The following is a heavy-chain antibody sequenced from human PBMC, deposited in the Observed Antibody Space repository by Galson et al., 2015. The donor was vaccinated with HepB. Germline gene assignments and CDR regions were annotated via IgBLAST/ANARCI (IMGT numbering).Heavy chain of an antibody. CDR2: INPSGGST. Sequence: SVKVSCKASGYTFTSYYMHWVRQAPGQGLEWMGIINPSGGSTSYAQKFQGRVTMTRDTSTSTVYMELSSLRSEDTAVYYCARDGGMGATLAEYFQHWGQGTLVTVSS. D-gene: IGHD1-26*01. CDR1: GYTFTSYY. V-gene: IGHV1-46*01. J-gene: IGHJ1*01. CDR3: ARDGGMGATLAEYFQH.